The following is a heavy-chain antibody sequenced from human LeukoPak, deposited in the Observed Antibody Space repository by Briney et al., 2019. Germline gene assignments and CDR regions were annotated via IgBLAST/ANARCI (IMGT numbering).Heavy chain of an antibody. CDR3: ARHRWGGWFDP. V-gene: IGHV4-59*01. D-gene: IGHD3-16*01. Sequence: SETLSLTCTVSGGSISSYYWSWIRQPPGKGLEWIGYIYYSGSTIYNPSLKSRVTISVDTSKNQFSLKLSSVTAADTAVYYCARHRWGGWFDPWGQGTLVTVSS. CDR2: IYYSGST. J-gene: IGHJ5*02. CDR1: GGSISSYY.